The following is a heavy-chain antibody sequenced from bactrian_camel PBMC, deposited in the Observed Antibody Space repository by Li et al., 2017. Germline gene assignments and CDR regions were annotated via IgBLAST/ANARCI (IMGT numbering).Heavy chain of an antibody. CDR2: IDNGGGNV. J-gene: IGHJ4*01. CDR1: GNTYSAYC. Sequence: HVQLVESGGGSVQAGGSLRLSCLVSGNTYSAYCLGWFRQAPGKEREGVARIDNGGGNVYYGDSVKGRFTISQDNAKNTLYLQMNSLKPEDTAVYYCTRSYFGASHNSFAFWGQGTQVTVS. V-gene: IGHV3-2*01. CDR3: TRSYFGASHNSFAF. D-gene: IGHD1*01.